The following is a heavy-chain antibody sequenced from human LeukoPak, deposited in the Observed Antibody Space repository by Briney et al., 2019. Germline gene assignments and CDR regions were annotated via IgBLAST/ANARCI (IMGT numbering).Heavy chain of an antibody. J-gene: IGHJ6*03. D-gene: IGHD2-15*01. CDR2: ISGSGGST. V-gene: IGHV3-23*01. CDR1: GFTLSSYE. CDR3: ARVLRYCSGGNCYSGGLGYMDV. Sequence: GSLRLSCTASGFTLSSYEMSWIRQAPGKGLEWVSAISGSGGSTYYADSVKGRFTISRDNSKNTLYLQMNSLRAEDTAVYYCARVLRYCSGGNCYSGGLGYMDVWGKGTTVTISS.